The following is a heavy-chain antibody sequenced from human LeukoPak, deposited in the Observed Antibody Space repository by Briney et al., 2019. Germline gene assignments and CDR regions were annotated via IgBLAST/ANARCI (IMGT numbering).Heavy chain of an antibody. V-gene: IGHV3-48*01. CDR3: ARLSATYVDLFDY. CDR1: GFTFSTYS. J-gene: IGHJ4*02. Sequence: PGGSLRLSCAASGFTFSTYSVNWFRQAPGKGLEWISYISSSGGTIYYADSVKGRFTISRDNAKNSLYLQMNSLSAEDTAVYYCARLSATYVDLFDYWGQGTLVTVSS. D-gene: IGHD3-16*01. CDR2: ISSSGGTI.